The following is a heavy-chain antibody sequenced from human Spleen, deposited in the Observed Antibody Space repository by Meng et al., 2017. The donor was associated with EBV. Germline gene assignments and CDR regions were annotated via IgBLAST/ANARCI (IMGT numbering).Heavy chain of an antibody. CDR1: GVPISSGAYY. Sequence: GPLQASGRGLVKPSRTLALTCAVSGVPISSGAYYWSWIRQPPGKGLEWIGYIYYSGSTYYNPSLKSRVTISIDTSKIQLSLKLSSVTVADTALYYCAGGSGKGRTFQHWGQGTLVTVSS. CDR2: IYYSGST. D-gene: IGHD3-3*01. V-gene: IGHV4-30-4*01. CDR3: AGGSGKGRTFQH. J-gene: IGHJ1*01.